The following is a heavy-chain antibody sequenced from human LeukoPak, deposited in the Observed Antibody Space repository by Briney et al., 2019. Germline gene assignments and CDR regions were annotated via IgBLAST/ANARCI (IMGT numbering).Heavy chain of an antibody. J-gene: IGHJ4*02. CDR1: GYSISSGYY. Sequence: PSETLSLICTASGYSISSGYYWGWIRRSPGKGLEWIGSIYHSGSTYYNPSLKSRVTISVDTSKNQFSLKLRSVTAADTAVYYCARGPRGSFDYWGQGTLVTVSS. V-gene: IGHV4-38-2*02. CDR2: IYHSGST. CDR3: ARGPRGSFDY.